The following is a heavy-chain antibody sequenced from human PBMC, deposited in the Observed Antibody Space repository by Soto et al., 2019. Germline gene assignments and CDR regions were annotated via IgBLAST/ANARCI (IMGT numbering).Heavy chain of an antibody. J-gene: IGHJ3*02. CDR1: VFTFVSYE. D-gene: IGHD3-22*01. CDR2: ISSSGSTI. CDR3: ARSYDSSGYSDDAFDI. V-gene: IGHV3-48*03. Sequence: PWGSLRLSCAASVFTFVSYEMNCFRQAAFKGREWVSYISSSGSTIYYADSVKGRFTISRDNAKNSLYLQMNSLRAEDTAVYYCARSYDSSGYSDDAFDIWGQGTMVT.